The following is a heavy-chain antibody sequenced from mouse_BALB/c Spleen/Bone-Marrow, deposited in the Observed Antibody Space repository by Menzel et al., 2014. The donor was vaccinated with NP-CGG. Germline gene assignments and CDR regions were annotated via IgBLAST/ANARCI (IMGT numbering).Heavy chain of an antibody. J-gene: IGHJ3*01. CDR2: ISPYNGGT. CDR3: ARRDYYDYAWFAY. Sequence: VQLQQSGPALVKPGASMKISCKASGYSFTGYTMNWVKQSHGKNLEWIGLISPYNGGTTYNQKFKGKATLTVDKSSSTAYMELLSLTSEDSAVYYCARRDYYDYAWFAYWGQGTLVTVSA. D-gene: IGHD2-4*01. CDR1: GYSFTGYT. V-gene: IGHV1-18*01.